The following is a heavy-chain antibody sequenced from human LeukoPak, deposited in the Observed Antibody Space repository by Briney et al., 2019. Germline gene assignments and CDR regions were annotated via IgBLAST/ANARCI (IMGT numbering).Heavy chain of an antibody. CDR3: ARSSGGGNRGYYGVVWFDP. D-gene: IGHD4-17*01. J-gene: IGHJ5*02. CDR2: INHSGST. CDR1: GGSFSGYY. Sequence: SETLSLTCAVYGGSFSGYYWSWIRQPPGKGLEWIGEINHSGSTNYNPSLKSRVTTSVDTSKNQFSLKLSSVTAADTAVYYCARSSGGGNRGYYGVVWFDPWGQGTLVTVSS. V-gene: IGHV4-34*01.